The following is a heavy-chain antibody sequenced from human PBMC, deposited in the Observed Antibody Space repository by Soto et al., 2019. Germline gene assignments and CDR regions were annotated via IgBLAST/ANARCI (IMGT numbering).Heavy chain of an antibody. Sequence: ASVKVSCKASGYTFTSYGISWVRQAPGQGLEWMGWISAYNGNTNYAQKLQGRVTMTTDTSTSTAYMELRSLRSDDTAVYYCARSLYYYDSSGYYPPFDPWGQGTLVTVSS. D-gene: IGHD3-22*01. CDR1: GYTFTSYG. CDR2: ISAYNGNT. CDR3: ARSLYYYDSSGYYPPFDP. V-gene: IGHV1-18*01. J-gene: IGHJ5*02.